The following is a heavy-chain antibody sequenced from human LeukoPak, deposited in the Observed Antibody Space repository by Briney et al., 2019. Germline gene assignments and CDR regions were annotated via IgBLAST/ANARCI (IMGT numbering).Heavy chain of an antibody. V-gene: IGHV4-39*01. D-gene: IGHD2-21*01. CDR1: GGSISSSSYY. CDR3: ARHVPFIVVAYFDY. Sequence: KPSETLSLTCTVSGGSISSSSYYWGWIRQPPGKGLEWIGSIYYSGSTYYDPSLKSRVTISVDTSKNQFSLKLSSVTAADTAEYYCARHVPFIVVAYFDYWGQGTLVTVSS. CDR2: IYYSGST. J-gene: IGHJ4*02.